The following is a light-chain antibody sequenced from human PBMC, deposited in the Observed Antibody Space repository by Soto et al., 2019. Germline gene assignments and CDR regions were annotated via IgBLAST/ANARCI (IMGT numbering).Light chain of an antibody. V-gene: IGLV2-14*01. CDR2: EVS. CDR1: SSVVGAYNY. CDR3: SSYTSTSTRV. J-gene: IGLJ2*01. Sequence: QSALTQPASVSGSPGQSITISCTGTSSVVGAYNYVSWYQQHPGKAPKLMIYEVSNRPSGVPNRFSGSKSANTASLTISGLQAEDEADYYCSSYTSTSTRVFGGGTKVTVL.